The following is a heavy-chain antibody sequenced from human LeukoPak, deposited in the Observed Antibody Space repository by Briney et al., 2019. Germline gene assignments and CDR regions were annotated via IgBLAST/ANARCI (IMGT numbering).Heavy chain of an antibody. CDR3: ARDTYYYDSSGYYYGFFDY. CDR2: IYHSGST. D-gene: IGHD3-22*01. Sequence: SETLSLTCAVYGGSFSGYYWGWIRQPPGKGLEWIGSIYHSGSTYYNPSLKSRVTISVDTSKNQFSLKLSSVTAADTAVYYCARDTYYYDSSGYYYGFFDYWGQGTLVTVSS. J-gene: IGHJ4*02. CDR1: GGSFSGYY. V-gene: IGHV4-38-2*02.